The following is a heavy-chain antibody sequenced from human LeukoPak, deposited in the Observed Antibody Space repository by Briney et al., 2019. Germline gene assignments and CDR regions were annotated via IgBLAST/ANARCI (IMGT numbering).Heavy chain of an antibody. Sequence: PGGSLRLSCAASGFTFSHYAMSWVRQAPGKGLEWVSVISGSGGSTNYANSVKGRFTISRDNAKNSLYLQLNSLRAEDTAVYYCTREDNWYFDLWGRGTLVTVSS. CDR3: TREDNWYFDL. CDR2: ISGSGGST. CDR1: GFTFSHYA. V-gene: IGHV3-23*01. J-gene: IGHJ2*01.